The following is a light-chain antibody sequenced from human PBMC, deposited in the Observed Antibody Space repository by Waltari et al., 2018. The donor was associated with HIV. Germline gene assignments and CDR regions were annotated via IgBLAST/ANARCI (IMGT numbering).Light chain of an antibody. Sequence: QSVVTQPPSASGTPGQRVTISCSGSDPNLGSNYVYWYQDLPGTAPKLLIYKNNQRSSGVPDRFSGSKSDTSASLAISGLRSEDEADYYCASWDDNLNSWVFGGGTKLTVL. CDR3: ASWDDNLNSWV. CDR1: DPNLGSNY. CDR2: KNN. J-gene: IGLJ3*02. V-gene: IGLV1-47*01.